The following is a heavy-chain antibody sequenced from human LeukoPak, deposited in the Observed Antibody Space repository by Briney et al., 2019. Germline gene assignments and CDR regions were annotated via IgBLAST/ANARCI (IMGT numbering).Heavy chain of an antibody. Sequence: PGGSLRLSCATSGFTFNSHWMNWVRQAPGKGLEWVATINQDGTEKYSVDSVKGRFTISRDNAKNSLYQQMNSLRVDDTAVYYCARDHTVDGLVFDYWGQGALVTVSS. J-gene: IGHJ4*02. V-gene: IGHV3-7*01. CDR2: INQDGTEK. CDR1: GFTFNSHW. D-gene: IGHD6-19*01. CDR3: ARDHTVDGLVFDY.